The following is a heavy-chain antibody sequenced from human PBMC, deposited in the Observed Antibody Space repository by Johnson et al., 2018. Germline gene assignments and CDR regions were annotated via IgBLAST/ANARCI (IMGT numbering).Heavy chain of an antibody. V-gene: IGHV3-30*03. D-gene: IGHD3-16*02. CDR2: ISYDGSNK. J-gene: IGHJ1*01. CDR1: GFTFSSYG. CDR3: AREVAPYDYVWGSYRYSEYFQH. Sequence: QVQLVQSGGGVVQXGRSLRLSCAASGFTFSSYGMHWVRQAPGKGLEWVAVISYDGSNKYYADSVKGRFTISRDNSKNTLYLQMNSLRAENTAVYYWAREVAPYDYVWGSYRYSEYFQHWGQGTLVTVSS.